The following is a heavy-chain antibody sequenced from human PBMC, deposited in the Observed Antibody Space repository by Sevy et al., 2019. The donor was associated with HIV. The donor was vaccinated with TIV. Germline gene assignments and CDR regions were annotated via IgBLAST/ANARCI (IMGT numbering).Heavy chain of an antibody. CDR3: ARERFGVVNGYYYYYGMDV. Sequence: GGSLRLSCAASGFTFSSYSMNWVRQAPGKGLEWVSSISSSSSYIYYADSVKGRFTISRDNAKNSLYLQMNSLRAEDTAVYYCARERFGVVNGYYYYYGMDVWGQGTTVTVSS. V-gene: IGHV3-21*01. CDR2: ISSSSSYI. CDR1: GFTFSSYS. J-gene: IGHJ6*02. D-gene: IGHD3-3*01.